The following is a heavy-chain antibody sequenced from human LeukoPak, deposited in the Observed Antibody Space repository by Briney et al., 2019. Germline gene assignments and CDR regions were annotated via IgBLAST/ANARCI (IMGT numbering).Heavy chain of an antibody. CDR1: GCTFTSYD. J-gene: IGHJ4*02. V-gene: IGHV1-8*01. CDR3: TAALAFYNGSSYFPLYY. Sequence: PGASVTVSCTASGCTFTSYDINWVRQAPGQGLEWMGWMNPNSSNTDYAQKLKGRVTMTRNPSISTAYMEMSSLEPDDTAVYYCTAALAFYNGSSYFPLYYRGQGTLVTVSS. D-gene: IGHD3-3*02. CDR2: MNPNSSNT.